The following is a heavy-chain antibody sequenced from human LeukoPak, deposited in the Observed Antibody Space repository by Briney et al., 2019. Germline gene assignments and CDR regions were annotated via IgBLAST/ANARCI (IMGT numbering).Heavy chain of an antibody. J-gene: IGHJ4*02. CDR2: ISESGGYT. CDR1: GFTFSDYY. Sequence: GGSLRLSCAASGFTFSDYYMSWIRQAPGKGLEWVSAISESGGYTKYAHPVKGRFTISRDNSKNTLYLQMNSLKAEDTAAYYCATEDSSDYYSFDYWGQGTLVTVSS. D-gene: IGHD3-22*01. CDR3: ATEDSSDYYSFDY. V-gene: IGHV3-23*01.